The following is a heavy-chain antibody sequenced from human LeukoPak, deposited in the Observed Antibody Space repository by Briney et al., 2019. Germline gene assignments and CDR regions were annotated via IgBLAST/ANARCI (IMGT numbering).Heavy chain of an antibody. D-gene: IGHD2-15*01. CDR1: GFTFSRYR. CDR3: ARDSCSGSSCYLDY. V-gene: IGHV3-48*01. CDR2: ISSSSSTI. J-gene: IGHJ4*02. Sequence: GGSLRLSCAASGFTFSRYRINWVRQAPGKGSEWVSYISSSSSTIYYADSGRGRSTISRDNAKNLLYLQMNRLRAEDTAVYYCARDSCSGSSCYLDYWGQGTLVTVSS.